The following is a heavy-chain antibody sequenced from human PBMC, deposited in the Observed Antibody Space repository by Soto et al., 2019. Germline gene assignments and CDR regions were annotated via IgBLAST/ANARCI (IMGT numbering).Heavy chain of an antibody. CDR3: ARDFTGWPPDGVDS. J-gene: IGHJ4*02. D-gene: IGHD3-16*01. CDR2: ISAYNGNT. CDR1: GYTFTSYA. Sequence: QVQLMQSGVEVKKPGASVKVSCKASGYTFTSYAISWVRQAPGQGLEWMGWISAYNGNTNYAQNLRGRVTMTTDASTSTAYMELRSLRYDDTAMYYCARDFTGWPPDGVDSWGQGTQVTVSS. V-gene: IGHV1-18*01.